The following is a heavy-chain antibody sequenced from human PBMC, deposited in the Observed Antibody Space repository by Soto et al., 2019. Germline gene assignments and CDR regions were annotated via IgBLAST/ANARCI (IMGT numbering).Heavy chain of an antibody. CDR3: ARDVGGQWLVGVEGYYYGMDV. CDR1: GFTFSSYA. V-gene: IGHV3-30-3*01. J-gene: IGHJ6*02. D-gene: IGHD6-19*01. Sequence: QVQLVESGGGVVQPGRSLRLSCAASGFTFSSYAMHWVRQAPGKGLEWVAVISYDGSNKYYADSVKGRFTISRDNSKNALYLKMDSLRAEDTAVYYCARDVGGQWLVGVEGYYYGMDVWGQGTTVTVSS. CDR2: ISYDGSNK.